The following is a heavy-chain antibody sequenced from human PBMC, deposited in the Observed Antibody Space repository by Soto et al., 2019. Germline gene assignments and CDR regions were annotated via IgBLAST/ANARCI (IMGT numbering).Heavy chain of an antibody. J-gene: IGHJ4*02. CDR2: ISSNGGST. CDR3: VKVPSVTAIRGAPFDY. Sequence: LRLSCSASGFTFSSYAMHWVRQAPGKGLEYVSAISSNGGSTYYADSVKGRFTISRDNSKNTLYLQMSSLRAEDTAVYYCVKVPSVTAIRGAPFDYWGQGTLVTVSS. CDR1: GFTFSSYA. V-gene: IGHV3-64D*06. D-gene: IGHD2-21*02.